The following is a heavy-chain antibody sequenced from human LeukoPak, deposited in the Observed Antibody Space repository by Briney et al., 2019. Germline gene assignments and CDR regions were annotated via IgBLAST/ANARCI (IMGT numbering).Heavy chain of an antibody. V-gene: IGHV1-18*01. D-gene: IGHD2-15*01. J-gene: IGHJ4*02. Sequence: GASVKVSCKASGYTFTIYGITWVRQALGQGLEWMGWISAYNENTNYAQKFQGRLTMTTDTSTNTAYMELRRLRPDDTAVYYCARDFFHGHCSGLTCFLLDSRGQGSLVTVSS. CDR1: GYTFTIYG. CDR3: ARDFFHGHCSGLTCFLLDS. CDR2: ISAYNENT.